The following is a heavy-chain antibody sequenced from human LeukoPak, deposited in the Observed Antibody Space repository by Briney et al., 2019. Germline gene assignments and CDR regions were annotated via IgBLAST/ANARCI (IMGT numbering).Heavy chain of an antibody. CDR1: GFTFSSYS. J-gene: IGHJ3*02. D-gene: IGHD2-15*01. CDR3: ASGGGGSSRVDI. Sequence: GGSLRLSCAASGFTFSSYSMNWVRQAPGKGLEWVSSISSSSSYIYYADSVKGRFTFSRDNAKNSLYLQVNSLRAEDTAVYYCASGGGGSSRVDIWGQGTMVTVSS. V-gene: IGHV3-21*01. CDR2: ISSSSSYI.